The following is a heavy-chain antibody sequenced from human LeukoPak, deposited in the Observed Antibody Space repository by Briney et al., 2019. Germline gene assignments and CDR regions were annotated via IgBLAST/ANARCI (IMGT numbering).Heavy chain of an antibody. D-gene: IGHD6-13*01. CDR1: GYTFTSYD. Sequence: ASVKVSFKSSGYTFTSYDNNWMRLPPGPGIEWMGWMNPNSGNTGYAQKFQGRVTMTRNTSISTAYMELSSLRSEDTAVYYCARYTAAAGTFNWFDPWGQGTLVTVSS. V-gene: IGHV1-8*01. CDR2: MNPNSGNT. J-gene: IGHJ5*02. CDR3: ARYTAAAGTFNWFDP.